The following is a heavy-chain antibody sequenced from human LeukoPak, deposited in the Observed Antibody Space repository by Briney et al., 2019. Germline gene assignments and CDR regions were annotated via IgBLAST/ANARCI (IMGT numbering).Heavy chain of an antibody. D-gene: IGHD3-22*01. Sequence: PGGSLRLSCAASGFTFSNYAMSWVRQAPGKGLEWVSVISGSGGSTYYADSVKGRFTISSDNSKNPLYLQMNSMRAEDTAVYYCAKDHSSGYYYFDYWGQGTLVTVSS. CDR1: GFTFSNYA. J-gene: IGHJ4*02. V-gene: IGHV3-23*01. CDR2: ISGSGGST. CDR3: AKDHSSGYYYFDY.